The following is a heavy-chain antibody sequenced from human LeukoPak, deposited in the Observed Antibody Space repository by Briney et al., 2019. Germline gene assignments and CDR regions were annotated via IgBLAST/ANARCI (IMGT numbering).Heavy chain of an antibody. Sequence: PGGSLRLSCAASGFTFSSYWMSWVRQAPGKGLEWVANIKQDGSERYYVDSVKGRFTISRDNAKNSLYLQMNSPRAEDTAVYYCARENTLWFGELLNWFDPWGQGTLVTVSS. CDR2: IKQDGSER. J-gene: IGHJ5*02. CDR3: ARENTLWFGELLNWFDP. D-gene: IGHD3-10*01. V-gene: IGHV3-7*03. CDR1: GFTFSSYW.